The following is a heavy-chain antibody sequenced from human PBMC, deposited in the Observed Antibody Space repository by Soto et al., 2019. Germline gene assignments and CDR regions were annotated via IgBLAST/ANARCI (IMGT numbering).Heavy chain of an antibody. V-gene: IGHV1-46*01. CDR3: ARDVDDDSSGYYFDY. J-gene: IGHJ4*02. Sequence: ASVKVSCKASGYTFTSYYMHWVRQAPGQGLEWMGIINPSGGRTSYAQKFQGRVTMTRDTSTSTVYMELSSLRSEDTAVYYCARDVDDDSSGYYFDYWGQGTRVTVSS. CDR2: INPSGGRT. D-gene: IGHD3-22*01. CDR1: GYTFTSYY.